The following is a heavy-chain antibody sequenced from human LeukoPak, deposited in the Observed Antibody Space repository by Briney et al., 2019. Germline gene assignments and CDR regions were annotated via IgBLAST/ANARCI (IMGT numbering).Heavy chain of an antibody. Sequence: SETLSHTCAVYGGSFSGYYWSRIRQLPGKGLEWIGEINHSGSTNYNPSLKSRVTISVDTSKNQFSLKLSSVTAADTAVYYCARGRRERQWLVFRGPFDYWGQGTLVTVSS. J-gene: IGHJ4*02. D-gene: IGHD6-19*01. V-gene: IGHV4-34*01. CDR1: GGSFSGYY. CDR3: ARGRRERQWLVFRGPFDY. CDR2: INHSGST.